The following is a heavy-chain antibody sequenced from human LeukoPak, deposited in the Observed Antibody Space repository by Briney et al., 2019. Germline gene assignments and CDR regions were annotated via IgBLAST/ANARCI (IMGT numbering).Heavy chain of an antibody. Sequence: PGGSLRLSCAASGFTFSSYGMHWVRQAPGKGLEWVAVISYDGSNKYYADSVKGRFTISRDNSKNTLYLQMNSLRAEDTAVYYCAKDRRQYSSGWYGDYWGQGTLVTVSS. CDR1: GFTFSSYG. V-gene: IGHV3-30*18. CDR2: ISYDGSNK. CDR3: AKDRRQYSSGWYGDY. J-gene: IGHJ4*02. D-gene: IGHD6-19*01.